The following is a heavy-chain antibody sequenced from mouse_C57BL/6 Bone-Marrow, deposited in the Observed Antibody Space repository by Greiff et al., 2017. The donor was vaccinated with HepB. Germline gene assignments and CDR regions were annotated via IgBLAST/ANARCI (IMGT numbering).Heavy chain of an antibody. CDR3: ARGGLREEIAY. CDR1: GYTFTSYG. D-gene: IGHD2-4*01. V-gene: IGHV1-81*01. Sequence: VQLQESGAELARPGASVKLSCKASGYTFTSYGISWVKQRTGQGLEWIGEIYPRSGNTYYNEKFKGKATLTADKSSSTAYMELRSLTSEDSAVYFCARGGLREEIAYWGQGTLVTVSA. CDR2: IYPRSGNT. J-gene: IGHJ3*01.